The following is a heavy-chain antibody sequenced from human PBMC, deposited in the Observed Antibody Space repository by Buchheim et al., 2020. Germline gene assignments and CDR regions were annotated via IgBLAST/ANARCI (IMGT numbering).Heavy chain of an antibody. J-gene: IGHJ4*02. Sequence: QLQLQESGPGLVKPSQTLSLTCTLSGDSISSGGYSWSWIRQPPGKGLECIGYIYHTGNTYYNPSLKSRIAMSIDKSRTQFSLNLSSVTAADTAVYYCARRNTQGLYFDYWGQGTL. D-gene: IGHD1-14*01. CDR3: ARRNTQGLYFDY. V-gene: IGHV4-30-2*01. CDR1: GDSISSGGYS. CDR2: IYHTGNT.